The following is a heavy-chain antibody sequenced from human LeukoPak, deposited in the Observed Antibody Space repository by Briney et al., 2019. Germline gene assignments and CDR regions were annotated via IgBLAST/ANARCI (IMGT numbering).Heavy chain of an antibody. D-gene: IGHD6-19*01. CDR2: ISGSGGST. J-gene: IGHJ4*02. Sequence: GGSLRLSCAASGFTFSSYAMSWVRQAPGKGLEWVSAISGSGGSTYYADSVKGRFTISRDNSKNTLYLQMNSLRAEDTAVYYCAKDGPPVLGRLQWLVPFDYWGQGTLVTVSS. CDR1: GFTFSSYA. CDR3: AKDGPPVLGRLQWLVPFDY. V-gene: IGHV3-23*01.